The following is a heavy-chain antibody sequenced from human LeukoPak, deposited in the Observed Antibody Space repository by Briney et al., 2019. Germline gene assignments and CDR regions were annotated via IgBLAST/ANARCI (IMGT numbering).Heavy chain of an antibody. Sequence: GGSLRLSCAASEFTFSNYALHWVRQAPGKGLQWVAVISYDGDTIHYADSVKGRFIISRDTSKSTLYLQMNSLRPEDTAVYYCARSGGLQKFDYWGQGTLVTVSS. D-gene: IGHD4-11*01. J-gene: IGHJ4*02. CDR2: ISYDGDTI. CDR1: EFTFSNYA. V-gene: IGHV3-30-3*01. CDR3: ARSGGLQKFDY.